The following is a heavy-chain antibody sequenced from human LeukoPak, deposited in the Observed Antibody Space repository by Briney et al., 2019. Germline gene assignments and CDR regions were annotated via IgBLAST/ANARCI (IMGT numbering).Heavy chain of an antibody. J-gene: IGHJ4*02. V-gene: IGHV4-4*08. CDR3: ARGTVVTPFDY. CDR1: GFTFDDYG. CDR2: IYTSGST. Sequence: PGGSLRLSCAASGFTFDDYGMSWVRQAPGKGLEWIGRIYTSGSTNYNPSLKSRVTISVDTSKNQFSLKLSSVTAADTAVYYCARGTVVTPFDYWGQGTLVTVSS. D-gene: IGHD4-23*01.